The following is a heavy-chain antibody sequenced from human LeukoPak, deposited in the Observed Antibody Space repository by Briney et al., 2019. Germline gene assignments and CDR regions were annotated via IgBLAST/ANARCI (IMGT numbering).Heavy chain of an antibody. J-gene: IGHJ4*02. CDR2: INHSGST. CDR1: GGSFSGYY. CDR3: AGAITIFGVVHDY. V-gene: IGHV4-34*01. Sequence: SETLSLTCAVYGGSFSGYYWSWIRQPPGKGLEWIGEINHSGSTNYNPSLKSRVTMSVDTSKNQFSLKLSSVTAADTAVYYCAGAITIFGVVHDYWGQGTLVTVSS. D-gene: IGHD3-3*01.